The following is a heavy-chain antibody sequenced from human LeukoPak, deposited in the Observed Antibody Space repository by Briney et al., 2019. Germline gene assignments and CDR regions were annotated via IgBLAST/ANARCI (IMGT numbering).Heavy chain of an antibody. CDR1: GYTFTGYY. CDR2: INPNSGGT. CDR3: ARDVDTAMATRSPPGY. Sequence: GASVKVSCKASGYTFTGYYMHWVRQAPGQGLEWMGWINPNSGGTNYAQKFQGRVTMTTDTSTSTAYMELRSLRSDDTAVYYCARDVDTAMATRSPPGYWGQGTLVTVSS. D-gene: IGHD5-18*01. V-gene: IGHV1-2*02. J-gene: IGHJ4*02.